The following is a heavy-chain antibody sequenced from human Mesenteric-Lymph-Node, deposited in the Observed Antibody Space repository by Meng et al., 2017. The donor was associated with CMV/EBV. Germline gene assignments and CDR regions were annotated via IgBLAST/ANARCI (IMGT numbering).Heavy chain of an antibody. Sequence: IYCWGWIRQPPGKGLEWIGSIYYSGSTYYNPSLKSRATISVDTSKNQFSLKLSSVTAADTAVYYCARHLGSSRRYYFDSSGYYIDYWGQGTLVTVSS. CDR3: ARHLGSSRRYYFDSSGYYIDY. J-gene: IGHJ4*02. CDR1: IYC. CDR2: IYYSGST. D-gene: IGHD3-22*01. V-gene: IGHV4-39*01.